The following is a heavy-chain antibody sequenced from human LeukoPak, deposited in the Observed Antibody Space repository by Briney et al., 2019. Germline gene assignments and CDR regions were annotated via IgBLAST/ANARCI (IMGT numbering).Heavy chain of an antibody. CDR2: ISYDGSNK. V-gene: IGHV3-30*03. CDR3: ATGPTAMVTLAFDY. J-gene: IGHJ4*02. CDR1: GFTFSSYG. D-gene: IGHD5-18*01. Sequence: GGSLRLSCAASGFTFSSYGMHWVRQAPGKGLEWVAVISYDGSNKYYADSVKGRFTISRDNSKNTLYLQMNSLRAEDTAVYYCATGPTAMVTLAFDYWGQGTLVTVSS.